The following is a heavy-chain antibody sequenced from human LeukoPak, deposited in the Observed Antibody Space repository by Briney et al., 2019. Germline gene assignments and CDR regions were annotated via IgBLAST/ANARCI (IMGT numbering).Heavy chain of an antibody. CDR1: GGSISSYY. CDR3: ARVGYDSSGYLYGMDV. J-gene: IGHJ6*02. D-gene: IGHD3-22*01. V-gene: IGHV4-59*01. Sequence: PSETLSLTCTVSGGSISSYYWSWIRQPPGKGLEWIGYIYYSGSTNYNPSLKSRVTISVDTSKNQFSLKLSPVTAADTAVYYCARVGYDSSGYLYGMDVWGQGTTVTVSS. CDR2: IYYSGST.